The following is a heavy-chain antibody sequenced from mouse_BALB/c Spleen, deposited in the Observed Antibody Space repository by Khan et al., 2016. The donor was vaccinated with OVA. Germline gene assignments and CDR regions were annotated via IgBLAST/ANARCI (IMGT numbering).Heavy chain of an antibody. CDR3: TIGNYPYYVMDY. Sequence: QVQLQQSGAELVKPGTSVKLSCKASGYTFTSYWMHWVKLRPGQGFEWIGEINPSNGDANYNEKFKRKATLTVDKSSSTAYMQLSSLTSEDSTVYYCTIGNYPYYVMDYWGQGTSVTVSS. J-gene: IGHJ4*01. V-gene: IGHV1S81*02. CDR1: GYTFTSYW. CDR2: INPSNGDA. D-gene: IGHD2-1*01.